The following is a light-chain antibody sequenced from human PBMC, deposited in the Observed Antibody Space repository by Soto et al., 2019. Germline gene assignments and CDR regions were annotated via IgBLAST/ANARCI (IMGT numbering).Light chain of an antibody. CDR3: SSYASTTPYV. Sequence: QPVLTQPPSASGSPGQSVTISCTGTSSDVGGYNYVSWYQQHPGKAPKLMIYEVSKRPSGVPDRFSGSKSGNTASLTVSGLQAEDEADYYCSSYASTTPYVFGSGTKVTVL. V-gene: IGLV2-8*01. J-gene: IGLJ1*01. CDR2: EVS. CDR1: SSDVGGYNY.